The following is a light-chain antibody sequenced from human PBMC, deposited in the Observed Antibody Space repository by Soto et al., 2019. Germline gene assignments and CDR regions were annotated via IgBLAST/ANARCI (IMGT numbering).Light chain of an antibody. CDR3: KSYAGSNTYV. J-gene: IGLJ1*01. V-gene: IGLV2-8*01. CDR2: EVV. CDR1: KNDIGVYDF. Sequence: VLTQPASASGSPGQSVTISCTGTKNDIGVYDFVSWYQHHPGKAPRLIIYEVVQRPSGVPDRFSGSKSGNTASLTVSGLQAADEADYFCKSYAGSNTYVFGSGTKVTV.